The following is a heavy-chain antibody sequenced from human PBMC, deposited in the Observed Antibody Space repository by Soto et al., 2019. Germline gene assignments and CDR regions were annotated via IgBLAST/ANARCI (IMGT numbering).Heavy chain of an antibody. J-gene: IGHJ4*02. CDR2: IYYSGPS. CDR1: GGSVSRDSNF. D-gene: IGHD4-4*01. V-gene: IGHV4-61*01. CDR3: ARGYSHYAH. Sequence: SDTLSLTCTVLGGSVSRDSNFWSWIRQPPGKGLEWIGYIYYSGPSRYNPSLESRVTISIDSSKNQVSLTLTSVTAADTAVYYCARGYSHYAHWGRGTLVTVSS.